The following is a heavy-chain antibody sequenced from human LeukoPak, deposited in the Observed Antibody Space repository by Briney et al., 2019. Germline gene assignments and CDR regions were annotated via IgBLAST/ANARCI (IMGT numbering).Heavy chain of an antibody. J-gene: IGHJ6*02. CDR2: IYTSGST. D-gene: IGHD1-26*01. V-gene: IGHV4-4*07. CDR1: GGSISSYY. CDR3: ARMNSGSYYGLDYYYGMDV. Sequence: SETLSLTCTVSGGSISSYYWSWIRRPAGKGLEWIGRIYTSGSTNYNPSLKSRVTMSVDTSKNQFSLKLSSVTAADTAVYYCARMNSGSYYGLDYYYGMDVWGQGTTVTVSS.